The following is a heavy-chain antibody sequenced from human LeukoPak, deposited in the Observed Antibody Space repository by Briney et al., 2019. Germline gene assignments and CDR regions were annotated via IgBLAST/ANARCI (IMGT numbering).Heavy chain of an antibody. CDR3: ARLEGYDSSGYYLDY. CDR2: IYYSGST. D-gene: IGHD3-22*01. J-gene: IGHJ4*02. Sequence: SEALFLTCTVSGGSISSYYWSWIRQPPGKGLEWIGYIYYSGSTNYNPSLKSRVTISVDTSKNQFSLKLSSVTAADTAVYYCARLEGYDSSGYYLDYWGQGTLVTVSS. V-gene: IGHV4-59*08. CDR1: GGSISSYY.